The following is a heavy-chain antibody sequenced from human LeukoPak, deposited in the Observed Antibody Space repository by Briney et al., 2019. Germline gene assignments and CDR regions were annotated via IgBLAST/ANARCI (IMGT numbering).Heavy chain of an antibody. D-gene: IGHD2-21*02. CDR2: IYYNGIT. Sequence: SETLSLTCAVSGGSISNYYWSWIRQPPGKGLEWIAFIYYNGITNYNPSLRSRVTISVETSKNQFSLKVSSVTAADTAVYYCARAPGVMTAFDYWGQGALVTVSS. J-gene: IGHJ4*02. CDR3: ARAPGVMTAFDY. V-gene: IGHV4-59*01. CDR1: GGSISNYY.